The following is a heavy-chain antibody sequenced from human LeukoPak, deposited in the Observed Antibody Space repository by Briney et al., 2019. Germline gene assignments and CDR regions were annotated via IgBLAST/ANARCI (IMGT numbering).Heavy chain of an antibody. J-gene: IGHJ4*02. CDR2: ISGSGGST. CDR3: AKVLAYCSSTSCPYYFDY. CDR1: GFTFSSYA. V-gene: IGHV3-23*01. Sequence: PGGSLRLSCAASGFTFSSYAMSWVRQAPGKGLEWVSAISGSGGSTYYADSVKGRFTISRDNSKNTLYLQMNSLRAEDTAVYYCAKVLAYCSSTSCPYYFDYWGQGTLVTVSS. D-gene: IGHD2-2*01.